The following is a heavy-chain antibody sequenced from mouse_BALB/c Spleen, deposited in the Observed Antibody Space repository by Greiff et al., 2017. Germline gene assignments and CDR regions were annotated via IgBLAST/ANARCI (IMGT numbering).Heavy chain of an antibody. CDR3: AREGVRRYFDV. J-gene: IGHJ1*01. Sequence: EVQRVESGGGLVKPGGSLKLSCAASGFTFSSYAMSWVRQSPEKRLEWVAEISSGGSYTYYPDTVTGRFTISRDNAKNTLYLEMSSLRSEDTAMYYCAREGVRRYFDVWGAGTTVTVSS. CDR1: GFTFSSYA. D-gene: IGHD2-14*01. CDR2: ISSGGSYT. V-gene: IGHV5-9-4*01.